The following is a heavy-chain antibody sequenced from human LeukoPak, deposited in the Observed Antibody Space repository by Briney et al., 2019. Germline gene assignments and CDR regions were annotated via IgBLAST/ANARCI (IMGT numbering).Heavy chain of an antibody. CDR3: ARVQSVNYYGSGATRSWFDP. V-gene: IGHV1-2*02. J-gene: IGHJ5*02. CDR2: INPNSGGT. Sequence: ASVKVSCKASGYTFTGYYMHWVRQAPGQGLEWMGWINPNSGGTNYAQKFQGRVTMTRDTSISTAYMEPSRLRSDDTAVYYCARVQSVNYYGSGATRSWFDPWGQGTLVTVSS. D-gene: IGHD3-10*01. CDR1: GYTFTGYY.